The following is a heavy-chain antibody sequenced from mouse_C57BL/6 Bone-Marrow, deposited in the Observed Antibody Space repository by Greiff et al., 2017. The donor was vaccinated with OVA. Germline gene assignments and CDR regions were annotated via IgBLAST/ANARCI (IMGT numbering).Heavy chain of an antibody. Sequence: QVQLQQSGAELVRPGTSVKVSCKASGYAFTNYLIEWVKQRPGQGLEWIGVINPGSGGTNYNEKFKGKATLTADNSSSTAYMQLSSLTSEDSAVYFCARRGFLGTTVVAGNYYAMDYWGQGTSVTVSS. J-gene: IGHJ4*01. CDR3: ARRGFLGTTVVAGNYYAMDY. CDR1: GYAFTNYL. V-gene: IGHV1-54*01. D-gene: IGHD1-1*01. CDR2: INPGSGGT.